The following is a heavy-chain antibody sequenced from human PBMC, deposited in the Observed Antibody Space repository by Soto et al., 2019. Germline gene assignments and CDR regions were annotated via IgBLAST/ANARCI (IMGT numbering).Heavy chain of an antibody. D-gene: IGHD3-16*01. CDR1: GYTFTNFG. J-gene: IGHJ4*02. Sequence: QVQLVQSGAEVKKPGASVKVSCKASGYTFTNFGISWVRQAPGQGLEWMGWISAYNGNTNYAQKFQGRVTMTTDTSTSKAYMEVRSLRFDETAVYYCAGGGTQIDYWGQGTLVTVSS. V-gene: IGHV1-18*01. CDR3: AGGGTQIDY. CDR2: ISAYNGNT.